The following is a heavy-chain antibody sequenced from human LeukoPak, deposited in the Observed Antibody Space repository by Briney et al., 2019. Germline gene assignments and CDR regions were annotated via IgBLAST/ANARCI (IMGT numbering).Heavy chain of an antibody. Sequence: LGGSLILSCAASGFTFSTYTMNWVRPAPGKGVEWVSSISSSSSYISYADSVKGRFTISRDNAKNSLYLQMNSLRAEDTAVYYCAREGAVLRFLEWSPDYWGQGTLVTVSS. J-gene: IGHJ4*02. CDR2: ISSSSSYI. V-gene: IGHV3-21*01. CDR1: GFTFSTYT. D-gene: IGHD3-3*01. CDR3: AREGAVLRFLEWSPDY.